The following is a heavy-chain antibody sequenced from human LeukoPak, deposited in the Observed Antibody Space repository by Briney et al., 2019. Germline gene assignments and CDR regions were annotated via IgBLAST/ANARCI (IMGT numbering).Heavy chain of an antibody. CDR1: GGSISRSSYY. D-gene: IGHD6-6*01. V-gene: IGHV4-39*07. J-gene: IGHJ4*02. CDR3: ARSPRGYSSYDY. CDR2: IYYSGST. Sequence: PSETLSLTCTVSGGSISRSSYYWGWIRQPPGKGLEWIGSIYYSGSTYYNPSLKSRVTISVDTSKNQFSLKLSSVTAADTAVYYCARSPRGYSSYDYWGQGTLVTVSS.